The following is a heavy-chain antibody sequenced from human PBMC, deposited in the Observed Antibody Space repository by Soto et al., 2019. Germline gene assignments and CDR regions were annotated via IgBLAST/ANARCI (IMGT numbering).Heavy chain of an antibody. CDR3: ARSTDYYDSSGFTY. CDR2: IIPILGIA. D-gene: IGHD3-22*01. Sequence: QVQLVQSGAAVKKPGSSVKVSCKASGGTFSSYTISWVRQAPGQGLERMGRIIPILGIANYAQKFQGRVTITADKSTSTAYMELSSLRSEDTAVYYCARSTDYYDSSGFTYWGQGTLVTVSS. V-gene: IGHV1-69*02. J-gene: IGHJ4*02. CDR1: GGTFSSYT.